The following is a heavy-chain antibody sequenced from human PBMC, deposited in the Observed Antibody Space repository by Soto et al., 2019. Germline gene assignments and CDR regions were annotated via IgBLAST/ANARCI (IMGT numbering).Heavy chain of an antibody. V-gene: IGHV4-61*01. J-gene: IGHJ6*02. CDR1: GGSVSSGSYY. CDR2: IYYSGST. CDR3: ASGGELELRPYYYYGMDV. D-gene: IGHD1-7*01. Sequence: QVQLQESGPGLVKPSETLSLTRTVSGGSVSSGSYYWSWIRQPPGKGLEWIGYIYYSGSTNYNPSLKSRVTISVDTSKNQFSLKLSSVTAADTAVYYCASGGELELRPYYYYGMDVWGQGTTVTVSS.